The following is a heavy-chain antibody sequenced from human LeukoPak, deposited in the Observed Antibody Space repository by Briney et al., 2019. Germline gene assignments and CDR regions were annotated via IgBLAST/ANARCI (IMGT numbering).Heavy chain of an antibody. CDR2: ISGSGGST. CDR1: GFTFSSYA. J-gene: IGHJ4*02. Sequence: GGSLRLSCAASGFTFSSYAMSWVRQAPGKGLEWVSAISGSGGSTYYADCVKGRFTISRDNSKNTLYLQMNSLRAEDTAVYYCATTKGDYYDSSGPDYWGQGTLVTVSS. D-gene: IGHD3-22*01. CDR3: ATTKGDYYDSSGPDY. V-gene: IGHV3-23*01.